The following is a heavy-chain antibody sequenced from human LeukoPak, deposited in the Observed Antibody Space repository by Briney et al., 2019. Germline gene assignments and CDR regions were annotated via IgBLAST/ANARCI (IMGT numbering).Heavy chain of an antibody. CDR2: IYYSGST. CDR3: ARSSGYSNWFDP. D-gene: IGHD3-22*01. V-gene: IGHV4-59*01. CDR1: GGSISSYY. J-gene: IGHJ5*02. Sequence: SETLSLTCTVSGGSISSYYWSWIRQPPGKGLEWIGYIYYSGSTNYNPSLKSRVTISVDTSKNQFSLKLSSVTAADTAAYYCARSSGYSNWFDPWGQGTLVTVSS.